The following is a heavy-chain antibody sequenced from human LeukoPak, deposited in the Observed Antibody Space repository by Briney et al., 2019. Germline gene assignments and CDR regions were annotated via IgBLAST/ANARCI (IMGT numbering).Heavy chain of an antibody. CDR1: GITFSSYA. J-gene: IGHJ4*02. CDR2: ISGNGSRT. V-gene: IGHV3-64D*06. Sequence: GSLILSWSAAGITFSSYAIHWGRQAAGKGLEYVSTISGNGSRTYYANSVKSRFTISRENPMTTPYLQMSSLRAEDTAVYYCVKDSILKIVVVPAATYFDYWGQGTLVTVSS. CDR3: VKDSILKIVVVPAATYFDY. D-gene: IGHD2-2*01.